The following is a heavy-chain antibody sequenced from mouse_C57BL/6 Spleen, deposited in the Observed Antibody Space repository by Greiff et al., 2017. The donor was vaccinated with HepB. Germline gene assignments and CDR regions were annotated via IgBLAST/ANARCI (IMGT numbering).Heavy chain of an antibody. J-gene: IGHJ1*03. D-gene: IGHD1-1*01. Sequence: EVQLVESGPELVKPGASVKIPCKASGYTFTDYNMDWVKQSHGKSLEWIGDINPNNGGTIYNQKFKGKATLTVDKSSSTAYIELRSLTSEDTAVYYCAIYYYGSGYFDVWGTGTTVTVSS. V-gene: IGHV1-18*01. CDR2: INPNNGGT. CDR3: AIYYYGSGYFDV. CDR1: GYTFTDYN.